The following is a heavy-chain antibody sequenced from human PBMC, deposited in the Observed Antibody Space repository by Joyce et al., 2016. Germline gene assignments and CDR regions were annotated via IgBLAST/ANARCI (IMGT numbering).Heavy chain of an antibody. Sequence: QLVQSGAEVKKPGASVRVSCKSSGYTFTDYYLHWVRQAPGQGLEWMGWISPNTGDKKYAQKVHGRVTLTRYTSVSTAYMELSRLRPDDTAMYYCVRVVVSPPGYSYFFYMDVWGRGTTVTVSS. J-gene: IGHJ6*03. CDR1: GYTFTDYY. CDR2: ISPNTGDK. D-gene: IGHD2-2*01. CDR3: VRVVVSPPGYSYFFYMDV. V-gene: IGHV1-2*02.